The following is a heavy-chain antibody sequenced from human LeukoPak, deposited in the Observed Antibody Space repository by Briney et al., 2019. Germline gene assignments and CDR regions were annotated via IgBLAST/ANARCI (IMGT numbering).Heavy chain of an antibody. CDR1: GFTFSSYD. CDR2: ISYDGSNK. CDR3: ASGHDAIDI. Sequence: PGGSLRLSCAASGFTFSSYDMHWVRQAPGKGLEWVAVISYDGSNKYYADSVKGRFTISRDNSKNTLYLQMNSLRAEDTAVYYCASGHDAIDIWGQGTMVTVSS. V-gene: IGHV3-30-3*01. J-gene: IGHJ3*02.